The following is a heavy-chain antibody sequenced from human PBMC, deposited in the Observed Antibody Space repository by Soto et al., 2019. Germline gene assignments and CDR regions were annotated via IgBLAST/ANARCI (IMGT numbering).Heavy chain of an antibody. CDR2: IYSSGSA. Sequence: PSETLSLTRTVSGGSIHTYSWTWLRQPAGKGLEWIGHIYSSGSANYNPSLKSRVSMSVDTSKNQFSLKLNSVTAADTAVYYCATIVGANDYWGQGALVTVSS. J-gene: IGHJ4*02. V-gene: IGHV4-4*07. D-gene: IGHD1-26*01. CDR1: GGSIHTYS. CDR3: ATIVGANDY.